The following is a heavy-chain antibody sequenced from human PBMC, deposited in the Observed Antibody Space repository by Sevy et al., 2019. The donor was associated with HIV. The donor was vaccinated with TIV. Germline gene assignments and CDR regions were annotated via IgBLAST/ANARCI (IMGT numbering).Heavy chain of an antibody. V-gene: IGHV3-73*01. CDR2: IRSKTNGYAT. CDR1: GFTFSGSA. Sequence: GGSLRLSCAASGFTFSGSAMHWVRQASGKGLEWVGRIRSKTNGYATAYAASVNGRFTISRDDSKNTAYLQMDSLKTEGMAVYYCCRGGSQGYYYGMDVWGQGTTVTVSS. CDR3: CRGGSQGYYYGMDV. D-gene: IGHD3-16*01. J-gene: IGHJ6*02.